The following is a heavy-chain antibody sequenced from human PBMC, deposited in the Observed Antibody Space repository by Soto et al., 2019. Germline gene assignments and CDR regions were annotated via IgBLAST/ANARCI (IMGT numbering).Heavy chain of an antibody. CDR2: ISHYNGNT. V-gene: IGHV1-18*04. CDR1: GYTFISYD. D-gene: IGHD2-15*01. J-gene: IGHJ4*02. Sequence: QVQLVQSGVEVKKPGASVKVSCKASGYTFISYDSRLVRQVPGQGLEWVGWISHYNGNTNYTQKFQDRVTMTIETYTSTAYMELRSLRSDDTAGYYCARGRLFGNSPFVYWGQGTLVTVSS. CDR3: ARGRLFGNSPFVY.